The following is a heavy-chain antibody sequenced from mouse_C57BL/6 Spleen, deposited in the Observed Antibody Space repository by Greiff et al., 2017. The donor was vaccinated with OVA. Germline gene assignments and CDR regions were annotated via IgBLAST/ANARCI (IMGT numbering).Heavy chain of an antibody. CDR2: ISDGGSYT. CDR1: GFTFSSYA. Sequence: EVKLMESGGGLVKPGGSLKLSCAASGFTFSSYAMSWVRQTPEKRLEWVATISDGGSYTYYPDNVKGRFTISRDNAKNNLYLQMSHLKSEDTAMYYCARDQTGTGYYFDYWGQGTTLTVSS. CDR3: ARDQTGTGYYFDY. V-gene: IGHV5-4*01. J-gene: IGHJ2*01. D-gene: IGHD4-1*01.